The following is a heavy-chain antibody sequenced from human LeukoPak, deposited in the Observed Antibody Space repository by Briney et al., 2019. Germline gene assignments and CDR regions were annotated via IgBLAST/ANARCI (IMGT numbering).Heavy chain of an antibody. D-gene: IGHD3-9*01. CDR3: ARDHYDILISDY. Sequence: PGGSLRLSCAASGFTFSSYEMNWVRQAPGKGLEWVSYISSSGSTIYYADSVKGRFTISRDNAKNSLYLQMNSLRAEDTAVYYCARDHYDILISDYWGQGTLVTVSS. CDR1: GFTFSSYE. V-gene: IGHV3-48*03. CDR2: ISSSGSTI. J-gene: IGHJ4*02.